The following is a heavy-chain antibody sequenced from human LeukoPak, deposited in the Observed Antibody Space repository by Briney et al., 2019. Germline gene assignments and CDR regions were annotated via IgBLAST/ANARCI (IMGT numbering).Heavy chain of an antibody. Sequence: PSETLSLTCTVSGGSIISSNHYWGWTRQPPGKGLEWVGSISYGGGTSYNPSLRSRVTISVDTSKNQFSLKVNSVTAADTAVYYCAREVEYYDSSGYRPHAFDIWGQGTLVTVSS. CDR3: AREVEYYDSSGYRPHAFDI. V-gene: IGHV4-39*02. J-gene: IGHJ3*02. CDR1: GGSIISSNHY. D-gene: IGHD3-22*01. CDR2: ISYGGGT.